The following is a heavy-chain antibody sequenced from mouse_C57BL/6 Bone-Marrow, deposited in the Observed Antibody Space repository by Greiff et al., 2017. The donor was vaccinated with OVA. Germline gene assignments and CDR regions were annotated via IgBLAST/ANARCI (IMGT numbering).Heavy chain of an antibody. J-gene: IGHJ4*01. CDR2: VYPYNGGT. Sequence: EVQGVESGPVLVKPGPSVKISCKASGFTFTDYYMHWVKQSHGKSLEWIGLVYPYNGGTSYNQKFKGKATLTVDTSSSTAYMELNSLTSEDSAVYYCARSTTVVAHYYAMDYWGQGTSVTVSS. CDR1: GFTFTDYY. D-gene: IGHD1-1*01. CDR3: ARSTTVVAHYYAMDY. V-gene: IGHV1-36*01.